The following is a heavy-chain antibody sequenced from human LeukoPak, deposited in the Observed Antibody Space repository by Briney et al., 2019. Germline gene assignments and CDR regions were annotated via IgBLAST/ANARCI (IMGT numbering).Heavy chain of an antibody. CDR1: GFTLSSYG. CDR3: ANGKNYGFWAVAAVAFDY. Sequence: GGSLRLSCAASGFTLSSYGMHWVRPPPGEGLEWVAVISYDGSNNKYVDSGTGRFTISRDHSKNPLYLQMNSLRAEDTAVYYRANGKNYGFWAVAAVAFDYWGQGTLVTVSS. D-gene: IGHD6-19*01. J-gene: IGHJ4*02. V-gene: IGHV3-30*18. CDR2: ISYDGSNN.